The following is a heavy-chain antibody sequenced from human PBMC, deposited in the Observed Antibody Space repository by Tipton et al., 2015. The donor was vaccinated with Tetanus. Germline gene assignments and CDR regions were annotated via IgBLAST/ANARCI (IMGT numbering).Heavy chain of an antibody. Sequence: QSGAEVKKPGSSVKVSCKASGGTFSSYAISWARQAPGQGLEWMGGIIPIFGTASYAQKFQGRVTITADKSTSTAYMELSSLRSEDTAVYYCARQGRSYYYGMDVWGQGTTVTVSS. V-gene: IGHV1-69*06. CDR2: IIPIFGTA. CDR1: GGTFSSYA. D-gene: IGHD3-16*02. CDR3: ARQGRSYYYGMDV. J-gene: IGHJ6*02.